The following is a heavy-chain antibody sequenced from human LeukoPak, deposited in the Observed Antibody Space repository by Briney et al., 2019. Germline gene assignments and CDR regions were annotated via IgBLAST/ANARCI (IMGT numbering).Heavy chain of an antibody. D-gene: IGHD2-2*01. CDR3: ATVVPAAKYGMDV. CDR2: IYYSGST. V-gene: IGHV4-31*03. J-gene: IGHJ6*02. Sequence: SQTLSLTCTVSGGSISSGGYYWSWIRQHPGKGLEWIGYIYYSGSTYYNPSLKSRVTISVDTSKYQFSLKLSSVTAADTAVYYCATVVPAAKYGMDVWGQGTTVTVSS. CDR1: GGSISSGGYY.